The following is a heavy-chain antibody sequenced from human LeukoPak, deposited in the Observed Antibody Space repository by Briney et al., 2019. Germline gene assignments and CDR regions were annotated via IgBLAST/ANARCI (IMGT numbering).Heavy chain of an antibody. Sequence: GGSLRLSCAASGFTFSSYGMHWVRQAPGKGLEWVAVISYDGSNKYYADSVKGRFTISRDNSKNTLYLQMNSLRAEDTAVYYCAKDRYGSGANWFDPWGQGTLVTVPS. CDR1: GFTFSSYG. V-gene: IGHV3-30*18. CDR2: ISYDGSNK. CDR3: AKDRYGSGANWFDP. J-gene: IGHJ5*02. D-gene: IGHD3-10*01.